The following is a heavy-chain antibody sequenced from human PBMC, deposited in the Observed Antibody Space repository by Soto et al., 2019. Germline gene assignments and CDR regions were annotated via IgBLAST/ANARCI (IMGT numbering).Heavy chain of an antibody. CDR3: ARGIPSAWEVLDY. D-gene: IGHD1-26*01. V-gene: IGHV4-34*01. CDR1: DGSFNDYF. J-gene: IGHJ4*02. Sequence: SETLSLTCGVYDGSFNDYFWTWIRQPPGKGLEWIGEIRRSGSTYYNPSLESRVTISVDTSMSQFSLRVTSVTAADTAVYYWARGIPSAWEVLDYWGQGTLVTVSS. CDR2: IRRSGST.